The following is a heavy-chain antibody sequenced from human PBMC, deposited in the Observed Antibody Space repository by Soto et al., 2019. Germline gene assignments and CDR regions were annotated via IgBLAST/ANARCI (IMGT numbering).Heavy chain of an antibody. CDR3: ARLCGHWEPDIVVVPAATPAYFDY. Sequence: GESLKISCKGSGYSFTSYWIGWVRQMPGKGLEWMGIIYPGDSDTRYSPSFQGQVTISADKSISTAYLQWSSLKASDTAMYYCARLCGHWEPDIVVVPAATPAYFDYWGQGTLVTVSS. D-gene: IGHD2-2*01. J-gene: IGHJ4*02. CDR1: GYSFTSYW. V-gene: IGHV5-51*01. CDR2: IYPGDSDT.